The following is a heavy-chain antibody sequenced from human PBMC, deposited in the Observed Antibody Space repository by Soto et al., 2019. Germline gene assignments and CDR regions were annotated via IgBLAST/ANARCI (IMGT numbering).Heavy chain of an antibody. CDR2: IYYSGST. J-gene: IGHJ4*02. CDR3: ARDPGPYDSSGWTYYFDY. Sequence: SETLSLTCTVSGGSISSGDYYWSWIRQPPGKGLEWIGYIYYSGSTYYNPSLKSRVTISVDTSKNQFSLKLSSVTAADTAVYYCARDPGPYDSSGWTYYFDYWGQGTLVTVSS. CDR1: GGSISSGDYY. D-gene: IGHD3-22*01. V-gene: IGHV4-30-4*01.